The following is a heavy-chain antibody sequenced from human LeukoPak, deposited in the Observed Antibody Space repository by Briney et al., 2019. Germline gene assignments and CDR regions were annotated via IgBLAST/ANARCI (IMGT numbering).Heavy chain of an antibody. CDR2: ISWNSGSI. J-gene: IGHJ4*02. CDR3: AKSRGSSGWYATMDY. V-gene: IGHV3-9*01. CDR1: GFTFDDYA. D-gene: IGHD6-19*01. Sequence: PGRSLRLSCAASGFTFDDYAMHWVRQAPGKGLEWVSGISWNSGSIGYADSVKGRFTISRDNAKNPLYLQMNSLRAEDTALYYCAKSRGSSGWYATMDYWGQGTLVTVSS.